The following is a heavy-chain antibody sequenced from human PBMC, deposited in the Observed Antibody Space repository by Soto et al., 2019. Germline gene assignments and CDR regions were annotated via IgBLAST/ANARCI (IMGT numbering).Heavy chain of an antibody. D-gene: IGHD1-1*01. V-gene: IGHV4-34*01. CDR3: ATDYHGTTLGMDV. CDR1: GGPFTRYY. Sequence: PSCADFGGPFTRYYWSWIRQPPGKGLEWIGEINHSGSTNYNPSLKSRVTISVDRSKNQFSLKLSSVTAADTAVYYCATDYHGTTLGMDVWGQGTTVTVSS. CDR2: INHSGST. J-gene: IGHJ6*02.